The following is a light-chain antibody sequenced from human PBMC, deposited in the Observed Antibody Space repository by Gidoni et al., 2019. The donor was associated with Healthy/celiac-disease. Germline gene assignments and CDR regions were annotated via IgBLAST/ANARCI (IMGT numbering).Light chain of an antibody. Sequence: QSALTQPPSVSGAPGHRVTISCTGSSSNIGAGYDVHWYQQLPGTATKLLIYGNSNRPSGVPDRFSGSKSGTSASLAITGLQAEDEADYYCQSYDSSLSGVVFGGGTKLTVL. CDR1: SSNIGAGYD. J-gene: IGLJ2*01. V-gene: IGLV1-40*01. CDR3: QSYDSSLSGVV. CDR2: GNS.